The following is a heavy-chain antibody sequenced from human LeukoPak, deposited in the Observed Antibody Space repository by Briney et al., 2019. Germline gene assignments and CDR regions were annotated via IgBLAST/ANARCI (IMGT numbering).Heavy chain of an antibody. J-gene: IGHJ4*02. CDR1: GYTFTSYD. V-gene: IGHV1-18*01. CDR2: ISAYNGNT. D-gene: IGHD1-26*01. Sequence: ASVKVSCKASGYTFTSYDINWVRQATGQGLEWMGWISAYNGNTNYAQKLQGRVTMTTDTSTSTAYMELRSLRSDDTAVYYCARLRVGACFDYWGQGTLVTVSS. CDR3: ARLRVGACFDY.